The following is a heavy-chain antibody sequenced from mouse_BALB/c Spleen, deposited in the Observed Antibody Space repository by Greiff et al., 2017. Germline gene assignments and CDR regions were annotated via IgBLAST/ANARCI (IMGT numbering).Heavy chain of an antibody. CDR3: ARRWRNAMDY. CDR2: ISYSGST. J-gene: IGHJ4*01. D-gene: IGHD2-3*01. Sequence: EVKVVESGPSLVKPSQTLSLTCSVTGDSITSGYWNWIRKFPGNKLEYMGYISYSGSTYYNPSLKSRISITRDTSKNQYYLQLNSVTTEDTATYYCARRWRNAMDYWGQGTSVTVSS. CDR1: GDSITSGY. V-gene: IGHV3-8*02.